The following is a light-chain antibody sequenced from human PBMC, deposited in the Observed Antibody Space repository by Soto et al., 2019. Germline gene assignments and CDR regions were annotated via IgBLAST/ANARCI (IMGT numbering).Light chain of an antibody. CDR2: KAS. CDR3: QQYNSYSR. V-gene: IGKV1-5*03. J-gene: IGKJ2*01. CDR1: KSISSW. Sequence: DIQMTQSPSTLSASVGDRVTITCRASKSISSWLAWYQQKPGKAPKLLIYKASSLESGVPSRFIGSGSGTEFTLTISSLQPDDFATYYCQQYNSYSRFGQGTKLEIK.